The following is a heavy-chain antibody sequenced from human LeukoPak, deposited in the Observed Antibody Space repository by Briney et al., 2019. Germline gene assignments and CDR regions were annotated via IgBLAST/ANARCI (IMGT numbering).Heavy chain of an antibody. J-gene: IGHJ4*02. CDR2: TIGSGSSP. V-gene: IGHV3-23*01. D-gene: IGHD4/OR15-4a*01. Sequence: GRSLRSSCAAPGFTFSSYGMNWVRQAPGKGLEWVSATIGSGSSPNSSDSVKGRFTIPRDNSKNTLYLQMNSLRAEDTAVYYCAKTTVGNAYDYIDYWGQGTLVTVSS. CDR1: GFTFSSYG. CDR3: AKTTVGNAYDYIDY.